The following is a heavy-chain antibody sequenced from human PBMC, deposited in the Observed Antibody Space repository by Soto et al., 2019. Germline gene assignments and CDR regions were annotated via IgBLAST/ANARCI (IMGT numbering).Heavy chain of an antibody. CDR2: INHSGST. CDR3: AKYEMVTVTTGGLFDY. J-gene: IGHJ4*02. Sequence: QVQLQQWGAGLLKPSETLSLTCAVYGGSFSGYYWSWIRQPQGTGLEWIGEINHSGSTNYNPSRKSQETLAVDTSNNQFPLKLSSETAADTSVYYCAKYEMVTVTTGGLFDYWGQGTLVTVSS. D-gene: IGHD4-17*01. CDR1: GGSFSGYY. V-gene: IGHV4-34*01.